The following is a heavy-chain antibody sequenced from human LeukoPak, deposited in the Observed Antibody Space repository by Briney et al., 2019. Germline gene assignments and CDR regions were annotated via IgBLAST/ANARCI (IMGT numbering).Heavy chain of an antibody. CDR2: IIPIFGTA. J-gene: IGHJ5*02. CDR1: GGTFSSYA. Sequence: SVKVSCKASGGTFSSYAISWVRQAPGQGLEWMGGIIPIFGTANYAQKFQGRVTITADESTSTAYMELSSLRSEDTAVYYCARDYLSESTTVNPNWFDPWGQGTLVTVSS. V-gene: IGHV1-69*13. CDR3: ARDYLSESTTVNPNWFDP. D-gene: IGHD4-11*01.